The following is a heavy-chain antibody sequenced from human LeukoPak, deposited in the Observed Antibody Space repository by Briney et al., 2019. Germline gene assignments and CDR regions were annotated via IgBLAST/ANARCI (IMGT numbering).Heavy chain of an antibody. Sequence: VASVKVSCKTSGYXFTSYYIHWVRQAPGQGLEWMGIINPSGGSTTYAQKFQGRLTMTSDTSTSTVYMELSSLRSEDTAVYYCARSSAYYNEADIWGQGTMVTVSS. CDR2: INPSGGST. CDR3: ARSSAYYNEADI. CDR1: GYXFTSYY. J-gene: IGHJ3*02. V-gene: IGHV1-46*01. D-gene: IGHD1-26*01.